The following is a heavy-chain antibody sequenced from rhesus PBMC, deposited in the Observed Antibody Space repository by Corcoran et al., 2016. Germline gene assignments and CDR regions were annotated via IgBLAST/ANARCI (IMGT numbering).Heavy chain of an antibody. CDR3: ARHGGFSFDY. CDR2: ISGNSGSP. J-gene: IGHJ4*01. V-gene: IGHV4-147*01. Sequence: QLQLQESGPGLVKPSETLSLTCTVSGGSISIHYWSWIRPHPGKGLEWVGQISGNSGSPSYSASLKSRVTISKDASKNQFSLKLNSVTTADTAVYFCARHGGFSFDYWGQGVLVTVSS. CDR1: GGSISIHY.